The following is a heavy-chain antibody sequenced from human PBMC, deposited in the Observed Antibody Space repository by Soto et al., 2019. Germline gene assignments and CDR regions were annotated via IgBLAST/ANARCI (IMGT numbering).Heavy chain of an antibody. Sequence: QVQLVQSGAEVKKPGSSVKVSCKASGGTFSSYAISWVRQAPGQGLEWMGGIIPIFGTANYAQKFQGRVTITADESTSTAYMELSSLRSEDTAVYYCARVILRSEVAGHWYFDLWGRGTLVTVSS. CDR1: GGTFSSYA. J-gene: IGHJ2*01. V-gene: IGHV1-69*01. CDR3: ARVILRSEVAGHWYFDL. D-gene: IGHD6-19*01. CDR2: IIPIFGTA.